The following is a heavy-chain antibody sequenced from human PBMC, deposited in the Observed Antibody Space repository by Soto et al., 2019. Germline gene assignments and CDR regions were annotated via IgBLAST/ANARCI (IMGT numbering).Heavy chain of an antibody. V-gene: IGHV3-30-3*01. Sequence: QVQLVESGGGVVQPGRSLRLSCAASGFTFSNYAMYWVRQAPGKGLEWVAVISYDGNKKYYPDSVKGRFTNSRDNSKNTLYLQMHSLRAEDPAVYYCARAGCDGGTWYTPVGLRYGMDVWGQGTTVTVSS. CDR2: ISYDGNKK. CDR3: ARAGCDGGTWYTPVGLRYGMDV. J-gene: IGHJ6*02. D-gene: IGHD2-15*01. CDR1: GFTFSNYA.